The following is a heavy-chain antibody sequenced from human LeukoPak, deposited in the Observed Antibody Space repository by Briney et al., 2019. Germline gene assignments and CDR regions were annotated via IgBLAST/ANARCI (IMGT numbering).Heavy chain of an antibody. CDR1: GFTFSSYW. J-gene: IGHJ4*02. Sequence: PGGSLRLSCAASGFTFSSYWMSWVRQAPGKGLEWVANLNEDGSEKYYVDSVKGRFTIPRDNAKNSLYLQMNSLRAEDTAVYYCAREGITFGGVIVISPFDYWGQGTLVTVSS. CDR2: LNEDGSEK. D-gene: IGHD3-16*02. CDR3: AREGITFGGVIVISPFDY. V-gene: IGHV3-7*01.